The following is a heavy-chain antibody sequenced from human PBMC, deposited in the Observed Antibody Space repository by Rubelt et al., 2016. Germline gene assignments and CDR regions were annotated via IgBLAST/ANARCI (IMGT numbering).Heavy chain of an antibody. CDR1: GFTFSNYA. Sequence: EVQLLESGGDLVQPGGSLRLSRAASGFTFSNYAMTWVRQAPGTGLVWVSRINSDGSSTNYADSVKGRFTISRDNSKNTLYLQMSSLRAEDTAVYYCALHYYPLKWGQGTLVTVSS. D-gene: IGHD3-10*01. V-gene: IGHV3-74*02. CDR2: INSDGSST. CDR3: ALHYYPLK. J-gene: IGHJ4*02.